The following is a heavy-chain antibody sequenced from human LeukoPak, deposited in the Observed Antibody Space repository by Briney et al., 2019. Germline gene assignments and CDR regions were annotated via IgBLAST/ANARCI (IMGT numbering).Heavy chain of an antibody. V-gene: IGHV4-39*01. J-gene: IGHJ4*02. CDR3: ARLVRDSSLYFFDY. CDR1: GVSISSSNYY. CDR2: IYYRGST. Sequence: SETLSLTCSVSGVSISSSNYYWGWMRQPPGMGLEWIGSIYYRGSTYYNPSLKSRVTISIDTSKNQFSLKLSSVTAAVTAVYYCARLVRDSSLYFFDYWGLGTLVAVSS. D-gene: IGHD6-13*01.